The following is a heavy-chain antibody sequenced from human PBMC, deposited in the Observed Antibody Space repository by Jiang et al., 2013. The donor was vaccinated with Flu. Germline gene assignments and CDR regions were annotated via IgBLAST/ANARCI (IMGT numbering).Heavy chain of an antibody. CDR3: ARAVLRYFDWLSPVGYYFDY. D-gene: IGHD3-9*01. J-gene: IGHJ4*02. V-gene: IGHV4-34*01. CDR2: INHSGST. Sequence: LLKPSETPSLTCAVYGGSFSGYYWSWIRQPPGKGLEWIGEINHSGSTNYNPSLKSRVTISVDTPKNQFSLKLSSVTAADTAVYYCARAVLRYFDWLSPVGYYFDYWGQGTLVTVSS. CDR1: GGSFSGYY.